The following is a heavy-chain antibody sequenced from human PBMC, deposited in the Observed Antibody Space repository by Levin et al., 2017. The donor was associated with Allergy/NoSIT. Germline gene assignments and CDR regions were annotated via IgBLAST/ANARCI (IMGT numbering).Heavy chain of an antibody. Sequence: SQTLSLTCTVSCGSIRSSSYYWGWIRQPPGKGLEWIGSIYYSGSTYYNPSLKSRVTISVDTSKNQFSLKLSSVTAADTAVYYCARHGELGYFSFDPWGQGTLVTVSS. CDR2: IYYSGST. D-gene: IGHD1-26*01. CDR3: ARHGELGYFSFDP. J-gene: IGHJ5*02. V-gene: IGHV4-39*01. CDR1: CGSIRSSSYY.